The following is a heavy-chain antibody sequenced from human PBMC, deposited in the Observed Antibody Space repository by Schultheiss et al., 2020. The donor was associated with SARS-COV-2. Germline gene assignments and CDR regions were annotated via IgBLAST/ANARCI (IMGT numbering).Heavy chain of an antibody. CDR2: VYYSGST. J-gene: IGHJ5*02. V-gene: IGHV4-39*02. CDR1: GGSISSRTYY. CDR3: ARRLAECSSTTCQDTWFDP. Sequence: SQTLSLTCNVSGGSISSRTYYWAWIRQAPGEGLDWIGTVYYSGSTYYNPSLKSRVTISVDTSQNHFSLRLNSMTAADTAVYYCARRLAECSSTTCQDTWFDPWGQGTLVTVSS. D-gene: IGHD2-2*01.